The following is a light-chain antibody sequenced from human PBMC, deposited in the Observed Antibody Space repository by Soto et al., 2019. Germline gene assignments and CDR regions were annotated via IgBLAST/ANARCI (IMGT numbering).Light chain of an antibody. CDR3: QQYNSYS. J-gene: IGKJ1*01. CDR2: AVS. V-gene: IGKV1-17*03. Sequence: DIQVTQSPSAMSASVGDRVTIICRASQDISHYLAWFQQKPGKVPKRLIFAVSNLESGVPSRFSGSGSGTEFTLTISSLQPDDFATYYCQQYNSYSFGQGTKVDIK. CDR1: QDISHY.